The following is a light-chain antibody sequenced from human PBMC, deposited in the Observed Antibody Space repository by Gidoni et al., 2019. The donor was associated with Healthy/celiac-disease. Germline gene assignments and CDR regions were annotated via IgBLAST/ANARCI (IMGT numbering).Light chain of an antibody. J-gene: IGKJ3*01. CDR2: DAS. Sequence: EIVLTQSPATLSLSPGERATLSCRASQSVSSYLAWYQQKPGQAPRLLVYDASNRATGIPARFSGSGSGTDFTLTISSLEPEGFAVYYCQQRSNWPPFTFGPXTKVDIQ. CDR1: QSVSSY. V-gene: IGKV3-11*01. CDR3: QQRSNWPPFT.